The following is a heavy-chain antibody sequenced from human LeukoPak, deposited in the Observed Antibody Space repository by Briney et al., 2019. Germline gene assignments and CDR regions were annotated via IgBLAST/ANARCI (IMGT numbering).Heavy chain of an antibody. J-gene: IGHJ5*02. V-gene: IGHV4-39*07. CDR1: GGSISRSGYY. Sequence: SETLSLTCTVSGGSISRSGYYWGWMRQPPGEGLEWIASIYYSGSTYYNPSLKSRVTISVDMSKNQSSLKLSSVTAADTAVYYCGRFGTTMVRGVIIRWFDPWGQGTMVTVSS. CDR3: GRFGTTMVRGVIIRWFDP. D-gene: IGHD3-10*01. CDR2: IYYSGST.